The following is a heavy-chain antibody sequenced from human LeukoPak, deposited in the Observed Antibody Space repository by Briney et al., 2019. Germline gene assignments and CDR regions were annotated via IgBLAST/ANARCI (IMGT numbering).Heavy chain of an antibody. J-gene: IGHJ4*02. V-gene: IGHV2-5*02. CDR1: GSCCITSGVG. D-gene: IGHD6-25*01. CDR3: ALGSGYTSDYYDY. Sequence: SGPTLVKPTETLMLTCTFSGSCCITSGVGVGWIRQPPGKAPEWLARIHWDSDKRYRPSLRNRLNINKDTSKDQVVLTMTKMDPVETATYDHALGSGYTSDYYDYWGQGILVTVSS. CDR2: IHWDSDK.